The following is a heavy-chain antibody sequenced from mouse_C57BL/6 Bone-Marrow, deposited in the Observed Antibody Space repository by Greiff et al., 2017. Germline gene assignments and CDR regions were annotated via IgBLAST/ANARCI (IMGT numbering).Heavy chain of an antibody. CDR3: AREGYHAMDY. Sequence: QVQLQQPGTELVKPGASVKLSCKASGYTFTSYWMHWVKQRPGPGLEWIGEIDPSDSYTNYNQKFKGKSTLTVDKSSSTAYMQLSSLTSEDSAVYYCAREGYHAMDYWGQGTSVTVSS. V-gene: IGHV1-69*01. CDR2: IDPSDSYT. J-gene: IGHJ4*01. CDR1: GYTFTSYW.